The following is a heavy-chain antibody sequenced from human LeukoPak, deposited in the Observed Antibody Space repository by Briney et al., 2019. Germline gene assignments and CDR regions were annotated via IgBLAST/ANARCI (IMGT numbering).Heavy chain of an antibody. CDR3: AKDRYSYTYYFDY. CDR2: ISYDGSNK. D-gene: IGHD5-18*01. Sequence: GGSLRLSCVASGFMFSSYDMHWVRQAPGKGLEWVAVISYDGSNKYYADSVKGRFTISRDNSKNTLYLQMNSLRAEDTAVYYCAKDRYSYTYYFDYWGQGTLVTVSS. CDR1: GFMFSSYD. J-gene: IGHJ4*02. V-gene: IGHV3-30*18.